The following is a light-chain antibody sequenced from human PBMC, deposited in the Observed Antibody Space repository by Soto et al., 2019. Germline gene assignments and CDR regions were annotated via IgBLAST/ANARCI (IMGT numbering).Light chain of an antibody. CDR1: SSDVGGYNY. CDR3: SSYTSSSTLVV. Sequence: QSALTQPASVSGSPGQSITISCTGTSSDVGGYNYVSWYQQHPGKAPTLMIYDVSNRPSGVSNRFSGSKSGNTASLTISGLQVEDEAEYYCSSYTSSSTLVVFGGGTQLTVL. V-gene: IGLV2-14*01. CDR2: DVS. J-gene: IGLJ2*01.